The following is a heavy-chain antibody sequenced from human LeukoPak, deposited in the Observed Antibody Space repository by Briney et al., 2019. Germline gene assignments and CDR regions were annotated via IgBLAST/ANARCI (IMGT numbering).Heavy chain of an antibody. CDR3: VRGIAAAGTHGYYFDY. CDR2: ISSSSSYI. D-gene: IGHD6-13*01. J-gene: IGHJ4*02. Sequence: GGSLRLSCAASGFTFSSYSMNWVRQAPGKGLEWVSSISSSSSYIYYADSVKGRFTISRDNAKNSLYLQMNSLRAEDTAVYYCVRGIAAAGTHGYYFDYWGQGTLVTVSS. CDR1: GFTFSSYS. V-gene: IGHV3-21*01.